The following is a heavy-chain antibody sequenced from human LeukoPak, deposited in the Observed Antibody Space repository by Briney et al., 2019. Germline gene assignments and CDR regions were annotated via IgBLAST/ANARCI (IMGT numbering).Heavy chain of an antibody. J-gene: IGHJ4*02. Sequence: WESPRISRKSSGYRLHSHWLSWVRLMPGKGPEWVGRYDPSDSYTNYSPSFQGHVTISADKSISTAYLQWSSLKASDTAMFYCARPSVDGSGSYPYWGQGTLVTVSS. CDR2: YDPSDSYT. V-gene: IGHV5-10-1*01. CDR3: ARPSVDGSGSYPY. CDR1: GYRLHSHW. D-gene: IGHD3-10*01.